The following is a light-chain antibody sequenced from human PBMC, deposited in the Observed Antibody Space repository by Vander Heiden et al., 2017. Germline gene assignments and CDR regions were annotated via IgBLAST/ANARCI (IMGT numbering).Light chain of an antibody. J-gene: IGKJ3*01. CDR2: LGS. V-gene: IGKV2-28*01. Sequence: DIVMTQSPLSLPVTPGEPASISCRSSQSLLHSNGYNYLDWYLQKPGQSPQLLIYLGSNRASGVPDRFSGSGSGTDFTLKISRVEAEDVGVYDCMQDLQTQAFGHGTKVDIK. CDR3: MQDLQTQA. CDR1: QSLLHSNGYNY.